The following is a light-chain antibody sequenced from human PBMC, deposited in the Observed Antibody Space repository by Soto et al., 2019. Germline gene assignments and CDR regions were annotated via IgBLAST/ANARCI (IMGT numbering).Light chain of an antibody. J-gene: IGKJ1*01. CDR3: HQYGSSTAT. CDR2: GAS. Sequence: EIVLTHSPGTLSLSPGERAALACRASQSVSNSFLAWYQQAPGQAPRLLIYGASSRATGIKDRFSGSGSGTDFTLTIRRLENEDFALYFCHQYGSSTATFGQGTKVDIK. V-gene: IGKV3-20*01. CDR1: QSVSNSF.